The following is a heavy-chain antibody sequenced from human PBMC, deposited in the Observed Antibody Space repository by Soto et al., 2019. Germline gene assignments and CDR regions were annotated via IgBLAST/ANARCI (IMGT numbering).Heavy chain of an antibody. CDR2: IFPSDSDT. CDR1: GYNFTSSW. V-gene: IGHV5-51*01. J-gene: IGHJ5*02. D-gene: IGHD3-22*01. CDR3: ARKDKSGYFNWFDP. Sequence: GESLKISCRTSGYNFTSSWIAWVRQMPGKGLEWMGIIFPSDSDTRYSPSFQGQVTISADRSTSTVFLQWASLKASDTAVYFCARKDKSGYFNWFDPWGQGTLVTV.